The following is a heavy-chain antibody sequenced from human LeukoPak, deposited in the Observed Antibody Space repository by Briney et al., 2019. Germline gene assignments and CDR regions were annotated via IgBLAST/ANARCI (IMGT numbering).Heavy chain of an antibody. Sequence: GGSLRLSCAASGFTFSSYAMHWVRQAPGKGLEWVAVISYDGSNKYYADSVKGRFTISRDNSENTVYLQMTSLRVEDTAEYYCAKTFYSGSGSELPHHWGQGTLVTVSS. CDR2: ISYDGSNK. CDR1: GFTFSSYA. CDR3: AKTFYSGSGSELPHH. D-gene: IGHD3-10*01. V-gene: IGHV3-30-3*01. J-gene: IGHJ1*01.